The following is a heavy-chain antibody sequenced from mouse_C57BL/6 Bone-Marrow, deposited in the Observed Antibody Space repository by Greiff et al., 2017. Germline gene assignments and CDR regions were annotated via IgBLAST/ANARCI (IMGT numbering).Heavy chain of an antibody. CDR2: INPNNGGT. D-gene: IGHD2-4*01. Sequence: DVQLQESGPELVKPGASVKIPCKASGYTFTDYNMDWVKQSHGKSLEWIGDINPNNGGTIYNQKFQGKATLTVDKSSSTAYMELRSLTSEDTAVYYCARGNDDYLAWFAYWGQGTLVTVSA. CDR3: ARGNDDYLAWFAY. CDR1: GYTFTDYN. V-gene: IGHV1-18*01. J-gene: IGHJ3*01.